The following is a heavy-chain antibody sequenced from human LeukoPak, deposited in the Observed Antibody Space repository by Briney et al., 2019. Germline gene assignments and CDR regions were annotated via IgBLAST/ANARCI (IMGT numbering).Heavy chain of an antibody. CDR1: GFTLSTYA. V-gene: IGHV3-23*01. Sequence: GGSLRLSCAASGFTLSTYAMSWVRQAPGRGLEWVSATSGGGGSTYYADSVRGRFTMSRDNSKNTVYLQMSSLRAEDTAVYFCAKGKASSWLDWFDPWGQGTLVTVSS. CDR3: AKGKASSWLDWFDP. J-gene: IGHJ5*02. CDR2: TSGGGGST. D-gene: IGHD6-13*01.